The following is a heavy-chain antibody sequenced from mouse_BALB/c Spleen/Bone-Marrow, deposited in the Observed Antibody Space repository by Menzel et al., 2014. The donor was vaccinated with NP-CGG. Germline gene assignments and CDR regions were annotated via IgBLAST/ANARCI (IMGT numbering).Heavy chain of an antibody. V-gene: IGHV5-6*02. Sequence: DVHLVESGGDLVKPGGSLKLSCAASGFTFSSYGMSWVCQTPDKRLEWVATISSGGSYTYYPDSVKGRFTISRDNAKNTLYLQMSSLKSEDTAMYYCARRGYGNSYWYFDVWGAGTTVTVSS. J-gene: IGHJ1*01. CDR1: GFTFSSYG. CDR2: ISSGGSYT. CDR3: ARRGYGNSYWYFDV. D-gene: IGHD2-10*02.